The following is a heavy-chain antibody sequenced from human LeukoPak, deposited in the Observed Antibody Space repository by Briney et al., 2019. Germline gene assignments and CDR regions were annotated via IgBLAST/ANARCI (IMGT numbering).Heavy chain of an antibody. D-gene: IGHD3-3*01. Sequence: SETLSLTCTVSGGSISSYYWSWIRQPPGKGLEWIGYIYYSGSTNYNPSLKSRVTISVDTSKNQFSLKLSSVTAADTAVYYCARQGSSSVWSGYYIFDYWGQGTLVTVSS. J-gene: IGHJ4*02. CDR1: GGSISSYY. CDR3: ARQGSSSVWSGYYIFDY. V-gene: IGHV4-59*08. CDR2: IYYSGST.